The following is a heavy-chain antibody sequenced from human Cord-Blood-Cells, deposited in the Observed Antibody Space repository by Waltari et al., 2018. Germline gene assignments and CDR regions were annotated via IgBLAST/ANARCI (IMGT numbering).Heavy chain of an antibody. CDR3: ATWGYSSSYDAFDI. CDR2: MNPNSGNT. J-gene: IGHJ3*02. CDR1: GYPFTSSD. Sequence: QVQLVQSGAEVKKPGASVKVSCKASGYPFTSSDINWVRTATGQGLEWMGWMNPNSGNTGYAQKFQGRVTITRNTSISTAYMELSSLRSEDTAVYYCATWGYSSSYDAFDIWGQGTMVTVSS. V-gene: IGHV1-8*03. D-gene: IGHD6-6*01.